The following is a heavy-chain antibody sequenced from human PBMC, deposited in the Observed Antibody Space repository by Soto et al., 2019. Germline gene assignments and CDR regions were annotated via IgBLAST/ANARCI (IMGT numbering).Heavy chain of an antibody. V-gene: IGHV4-31*03. Sequence: PSETLSLTCTVSGGSISSGGYYWSWIRQHPGKGLEWIGYIYYSGSTYYNPSLKSRVTISVDTPKNQFSLKLSSVTAADTAVYYCARLRGYCSSTSCPIDYWGQGTLVTVSS. CDR3: ARLRGYCSSTSCPIDY. D-gene: IGHD2-2*01. CDR1: GGSISSGGYY. CDR2: IYYSGST. J-gene: IGHJ4*02.